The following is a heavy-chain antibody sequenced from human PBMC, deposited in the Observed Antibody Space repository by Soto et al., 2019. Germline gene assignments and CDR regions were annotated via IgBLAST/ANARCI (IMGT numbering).Heavy chain of an antibody. CDR3: ASTYCGGDCYSARFDY. Sequence: QVQLVQSGAEVKKPGSSVKVSCKASGGTFSSYAISWVRQAPGQGLEWMGGIIPIFGTANYAQKFQGRVTITADKSTSTAYMELSSLRSEDTAVYYCASTYCGGDCYSARFDYWGQVTLVTVSS. CDR2: IIPIFGTA. J-gene: IGHJ4*02. CDR1: GGTFSSYA. V-gene: IGHV1-69*06. D-gene: IGHD2-21*02.